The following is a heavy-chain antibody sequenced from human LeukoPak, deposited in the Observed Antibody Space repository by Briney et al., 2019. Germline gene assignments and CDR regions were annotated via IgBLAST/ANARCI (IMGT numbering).Heavy chain of an antibody. Sequence: GASVTVSCKASGYTFTVYYMHWVRQAPGQGLEWMGWINPNSGGTNYAQKFQGRVTMTRDTSISTAYMELSRLRSDDTAVYYCARDDDIVVVTAIPSLGYWGQGTLVTVSS. V-gene: IGHV1-2*02. J-gene: IGHJ4*02. CDR2: INPNSGGT. CDR3: ARDDDIVVVTAIPSLGY. CDR1: GYTFTVYY. D-gene: IGHD2-21*02.